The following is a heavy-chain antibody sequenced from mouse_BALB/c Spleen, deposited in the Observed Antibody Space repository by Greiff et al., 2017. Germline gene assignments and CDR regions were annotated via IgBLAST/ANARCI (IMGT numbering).Heavy chain of an antibody. D-gene: IGHD2-4*01. Sequence: EVQPVESGGDLVKPGGSLKLSCAASGFTFSSYGMSWVRQTPDKRLEWVATISSGGSYTYYPDSVKGRFTISRDNAKNTLYLQMSSLKSEDTAMYYCANIYYDYEDAMDYWGQGTSVTVSS. J-gene: IGHJ4*01. CDR2: ISSGGSYT. V-gene: IGHV5-6*01. CDR3: ANIYYDYEDAMDY. CDR1: GFTFSSYG.